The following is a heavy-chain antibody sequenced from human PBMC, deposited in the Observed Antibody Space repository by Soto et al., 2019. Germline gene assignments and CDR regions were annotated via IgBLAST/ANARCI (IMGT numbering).Heavy chain of an antibody. CDR2: IYYSGST. CDR3: ASIAVAGLLFDP. Sequence: ETLSLTCSVPGGSISSSSYYWGWIRQPPGKGLEWIGSIYYSGSTYYNPSLKSRVTISEDTSKNQYSLKLSSVTAADTAVYFCASIAVAGLLFDPWGQGTLVTVSS. V-gene: IGHV4-39*01. D-gene: IGHD6-19*01. CDR1: GGSISSSSYY. J-gene: IGHJ5*02.